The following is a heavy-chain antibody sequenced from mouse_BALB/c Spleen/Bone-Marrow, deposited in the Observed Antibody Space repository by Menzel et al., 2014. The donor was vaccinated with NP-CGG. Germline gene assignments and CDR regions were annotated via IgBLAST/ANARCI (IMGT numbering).Heavy chain of an antibody. CDR3: AREKVPYYYAMDY. J-gene: IGHJ4*01. V-gene: IGHV3-8*02. CDR1: GDSITSGY. Sequence: DVQLQESGPSLVKPSQTLSLTCSVTGDSITSGYWNWIRKFPGNKLEYMGYISYSGSTYYNPSLKSRISITRDTSKNQYYPQLNSVTTEDTATYYCAREKVPYYYAMDYWGQGTSVTVSS. CDR2: ISYSGST. D-gene: IGHD5-1*01.